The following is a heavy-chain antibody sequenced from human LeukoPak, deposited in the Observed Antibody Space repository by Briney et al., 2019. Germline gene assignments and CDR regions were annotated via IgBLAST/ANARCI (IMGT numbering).Heavy chain of an antibody. CDR1: GGSISSYY. V-gene: IGHV4-59*01. CDR3: ARLTAYYYMDV. J-gene: IGHJ6*03. CDR2: IYYSGST. D-gene: IGHD5-18*01. Sequence: SETLSLTCTVSGGSISSYYWSWIRQPPGKGLKWIGYIYYSGSTNYNPSLKSRVTISVDTSKNQFSLKLSSVTAADTAVYYCARLTAYYYMDVWGKGTTVTVSS.